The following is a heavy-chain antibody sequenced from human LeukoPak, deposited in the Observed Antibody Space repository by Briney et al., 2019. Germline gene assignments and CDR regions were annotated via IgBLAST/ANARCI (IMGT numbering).Heavy chain of an antibody. CDR1: GGSISSTSYD. D-gene: IGHD2-8*01. CDR3: PQTNTQDWFDP. J-gene: IGHJ5*02. CDR2: NYQSRQP. V-gene: IGHV4-39*07. Sequence: SETLSLTCRVAGGSISSTSYDWGWFREPPGKGLGCIPRNYQSRQPLYKPHLQSRVAISLPTSHNEVFLDLYSVTPPDTAMYYCPQTNTQDWFDPWGRGTLVTVSS.